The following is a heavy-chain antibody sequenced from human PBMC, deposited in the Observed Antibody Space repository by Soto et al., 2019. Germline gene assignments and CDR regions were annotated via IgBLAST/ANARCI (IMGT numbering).Heavy chain of an antibody. D-gene: IGHD3-16*01. CDR2: IFSGGNT. V-gene: IGHV3-53*01. CDR3: ARGPQSGVTAYVRSYFDW. J-gene: IGHJ4*02. CDR1: GFTVSSHC. Sequence: GGSLRLSCAASGFTVSSHCMSWVGQSPGQGLEWVSVIFSGGNTYYADSVKGRFTISRDNSGNTLYLQMKSLRAEDTAVYYCARGPQSGVTAYVRSYFDWWGQGTLVTVSS.